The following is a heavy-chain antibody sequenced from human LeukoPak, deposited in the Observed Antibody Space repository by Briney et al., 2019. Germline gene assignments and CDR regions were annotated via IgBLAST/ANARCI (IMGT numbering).Heavy chain of an antibody. CDR3: ARGPYSYDSSGAFDI. J-gene: IGHJ3*02. Sequence: SETLSLTCTVSGGSISNYYWSWIRQPPGKGLEWIGYIYYSGSTNYNPSLKSRVTISVDTSKNQFSLKLSSVTAADTAVYFCARGPYSYDSSGAFDIWGQGTMVTVSS. D-gene: IGHD3-22*01. CDR1: GGSISNYY. V-gene: IGHV4-59*08. CDR2: IYYSGST.